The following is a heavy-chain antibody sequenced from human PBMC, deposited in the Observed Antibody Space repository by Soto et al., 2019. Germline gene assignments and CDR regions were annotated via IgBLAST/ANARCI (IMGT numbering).Heavy chain of an antibody. CDR3: AREVQVHTPAFVY. V-gene: IGHV1-69*19. D-gene: IGHD3-10*01. Sequence: QVQLVQSGGEMKKPGSSVKVSCQSSGVTFNTYAMNWVRQAPGQGPEWMGDISPMFGAANYAPKFQGRVTIPADESTGTSYMQLSSLTSEDTALYFCAREVQVHTPAFVYWGQGTLVTVSS. CDR2: ISPMFGAA. J-gene: IGHJ4*02. CDR1: GVTFNTYA.